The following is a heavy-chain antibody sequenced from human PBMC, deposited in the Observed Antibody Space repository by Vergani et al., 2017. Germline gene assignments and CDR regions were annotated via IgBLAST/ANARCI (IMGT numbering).Heavy chain of an antibody. CDR3: ARETDTAMVHQTTDYYYDYGMDV. J-gene: IGHJ6*02. V-gene: IGHV3-48*03. Sequence: EVQLVESGGGLVQPGGSLRLSCAASGFTFSSYEMNWVRQAPGKGLEWVSYISSSGSTIYYADSVKGRFTISRDNAKNSLYLQMNSLRAEDTAVYYCARETDTAMVHQTTDYYYDYGMDVWDQGTTVTVS. CDR1: GFTFSSYE. CDR2: ISSSGSTI. D-gene: IGHD5-18*01.